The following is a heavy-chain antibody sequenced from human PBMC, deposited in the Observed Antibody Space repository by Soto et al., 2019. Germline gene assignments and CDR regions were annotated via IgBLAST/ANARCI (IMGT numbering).Heavy chain of an antibody. J-gene: IGHJ3*02. V-gene: IGHV3-15*01. CDR3: TSSPRLRSDAFDI. CDR2: IKSKTDGGTT. Sequence: GGSLRLSCAASGFTFSNAWMSWVRQAPGKGLEWVGRIKSKTDGGTTDYAAPVKGRFTISRDDSKNTLYLQMNSLKTEDTAVYYCTSSPRLRSDAFDIWGQGAMVTVSS. CDR1: GFTFSNAW. D-gene: IGHD4-17*01.